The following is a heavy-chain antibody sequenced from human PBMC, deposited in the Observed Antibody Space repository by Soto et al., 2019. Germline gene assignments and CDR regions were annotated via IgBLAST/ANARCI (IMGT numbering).Heavy chain of an antibody. CDR1: GFTFSSYS. CDR2: ISSSSSYI. Sequence: EVQLVESGGGLVKPGGSLRLSCAASGFTFSSYSMNWVRQAPGKGLEWVSSISSSSSYIYYADSVKGRFTISRDNAKNSLYLQMNSQRAEETAVYYCARGPGGFGELFCYYYYSMDVWRQETTVTVSS. CDR3: ARGPGGFGELFCYYYYSMDV. J-gene: IGHJ6*02. V-gene: IGHV3-21*01. D-gene: IGHD3-10*01.